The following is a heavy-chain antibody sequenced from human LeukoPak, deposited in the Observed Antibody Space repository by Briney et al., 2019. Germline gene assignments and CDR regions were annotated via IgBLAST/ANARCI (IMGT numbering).Heavy chain of an antibody. D-gene: IGHD4-23*01. V-gene: IGHV1-46*01. CDR1: GYMFTSYY. Sequence: ASVKVSCKASGYMFTSYYMHWVRQAPGQGLEWMGTINPSGGSTNYAQKFQDRVTMTRDTSTGTVYMELSSLRSEDTAVYYCAREVVTPPNFDYWGRGTLVTVSS. J-gene: IGHJ4*02. CDR3: AREVVTPPNFDY. CDR2: INPSGGST.